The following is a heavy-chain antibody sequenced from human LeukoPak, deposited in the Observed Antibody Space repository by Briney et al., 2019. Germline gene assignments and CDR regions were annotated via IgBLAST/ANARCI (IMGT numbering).Heavy chain of an antibody. V-gene: IGHV4-34*01. J-gene: IGHJ4*03. Sequence: SETLSLTCAVYGGSFSRYYWSWIRQSPGKGLEWIAEIDHRGDTNYNPSVKSRVTISVDTSKNQFSLKVRSLSAADTAVYYCARGATISETGYFDLWGQGTLVTVSS. CDR2: IDHRGDT. CDR3: ARGATISETGYFDL. CDR1: GGSFSRYY. D-gene: IGHD1-1*01.